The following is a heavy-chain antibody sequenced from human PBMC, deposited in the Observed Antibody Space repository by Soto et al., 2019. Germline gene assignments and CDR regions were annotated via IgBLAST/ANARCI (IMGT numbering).Heavy chain of an antibody. J-gene: IGHJ4*02. CDR2: IYHSGST. D-gene: IGHD3-10*01. CDR1: GGSISSSNW. V-gene: IGHV4-4*02. Sequence: SETLSLTCAVSGGSISSSNWWSWVRQPPGKGLEWIGEIYHSGSTNYNSSLKSRVTISVDKSKNQFSLKLSSVTAADTAVYYCARTGKIYGSGSYYWDFDYWGQGTLVTVSS. CDR3: ARTGKIYGSGSYYWDFDY.